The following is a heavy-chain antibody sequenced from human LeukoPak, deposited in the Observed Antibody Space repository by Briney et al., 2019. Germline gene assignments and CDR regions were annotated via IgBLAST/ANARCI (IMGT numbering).Heavy chain of an antibody. CDR3: ARDNYDYVWGSYRLFDAFDI. D-gene: IGHD3-16*02. CDR2: IKQDGSEK. J-gene: IGHJ3*02. Sequence: GGSLRLSCAASGFTFSSYWMSWVRQAPGKGLEWVANIKQDGSEKYYVDSVKGRFTISRDNAKNSLYLQMNSLRAEDTAVYYCARDNYDYVWGSYRLFDAFDIWGQGTMVTVSS. CDR1: GFTFSSYW. V-gene: IGHV3-7*01.